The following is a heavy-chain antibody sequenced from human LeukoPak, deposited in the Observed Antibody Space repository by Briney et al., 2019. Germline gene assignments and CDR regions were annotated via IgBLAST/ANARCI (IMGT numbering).Heavy chain of an antibody. J-gene: IGHJ5*01. CDR1: GGSISSYY. V-gene: IGHV4-59*08. CDR3: ARHCIGGTCYDS. Sequence: SETLSLTCTVSGGSISSYYWSWIRQPPGEALEWIGYIYHTGHSNYNPSLKGRVTMSVDTSKNHLSLNLTTVTAADSAIYYCARHCIGGTCYDSWGQGTLVTVSS. D-gene: IGHD2-15*01. CDR2: IYHTGHS.